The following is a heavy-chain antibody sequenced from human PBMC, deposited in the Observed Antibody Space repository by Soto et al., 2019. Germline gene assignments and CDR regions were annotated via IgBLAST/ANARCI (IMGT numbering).Heavy chain of an antibody. CDR2: ISGSGGST. Sequence: EVQLLESGGGLVQPGGSLRLSCAASGFTFSSYAMSWVRQAPGKGLEWVSAISGSGGSTYYADSVKGRFTISRDNSKNTLYLQMNSLRAEDTVVYYCAKDQAYYCNNGVCSSSKRRETPRYWGQGTLVAVSS. V-gene: IGHV3-23*01. D-gene: IGHD2-8*01. CDR3: AKDQAYYCNNGVCSSSKRRETPRY. CDR1: GFTFSSYA. J-gene: IGHJ4*02.